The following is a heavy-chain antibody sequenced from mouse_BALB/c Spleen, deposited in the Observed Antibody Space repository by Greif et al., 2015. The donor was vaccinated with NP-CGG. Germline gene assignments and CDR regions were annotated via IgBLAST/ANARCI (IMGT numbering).Heavy chain of an antibody. Sequence: EVMLVESGGGLVQPGGSLKLSCAASGFTFSSYGMSWVRQTPDKRLELVATINSNGGSTYYPDSVKGRFTISRDNAKNTLYLQMSSLKSEDTAMYYCARDEGYGNPWFAYWGQGTLVTVSA. D-gene: IGHD2-1*01. CDR3: ARDEGYGNPWFAY. J-gene: IGHJ3*01. V-gene: IGHV5-6-3*01. CDR2: INSNGGST. CDR1: GFTFSSYG.